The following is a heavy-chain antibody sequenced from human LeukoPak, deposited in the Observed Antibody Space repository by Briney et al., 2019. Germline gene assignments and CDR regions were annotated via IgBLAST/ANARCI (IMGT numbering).Heavy chain of an antibody. CDR2: INHSGST. D-gene: IGHD3-22*01. CDR1: GGSFSGYC. J-gene: IGHJ4*02. Sequence: SETLSLTCAVYGGSFSGYCWSWIRQPPGRGLEWIGEINHSGSTNYSPSLKSRVTTSVDTSKNQFALKMSSVTAADTAVYFCAREPNTFDGSGYYHDSWGQGTLVTVSS. CDR3: AREPNTFDGSGYYHDS. V-gene: IGHV4-34*01.